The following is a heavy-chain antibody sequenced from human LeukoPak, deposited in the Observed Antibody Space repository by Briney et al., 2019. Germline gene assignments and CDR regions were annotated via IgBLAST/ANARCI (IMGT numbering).Heavy chain of an antibody. Sequence: GESLRLSCSTSGFTFSNHFMHWVRQAPGKGLEYVSSIGPNGASTLYADSVKGRFTISRDNSKNALYLQLTSLRLEDTALYYCVKDLTGTWSFDYWGQGTLVTVSS. V-gene: IGHV3-64D*06. CDR3: VKDLTGTWSFDY. CDR1: GFTFSNHF. D-gene: IGHD3-9*01. CDR2: IGPNGAST. J-gene: IGHJ4*02.